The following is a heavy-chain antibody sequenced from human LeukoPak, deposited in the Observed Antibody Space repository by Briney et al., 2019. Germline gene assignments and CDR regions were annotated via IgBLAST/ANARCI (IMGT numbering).Heavy chain of an antibody. Sequence: GGPLRLSCAASGFMFSSNWMSWVRLAPGKGLEWVANIKEDGTETYYVDSVKGRFTISRDNAKSSLYLQMNSLRVEDTAVYYCAKEGRSLQTYWGQGTLVTVSS. CDR1: GFMFSSNW. CDR3: AKEGRSLQTY. J-gene: IGHJ4*02. D-gene: IGHD5-24*01. V-gene: IGHV3-7*03. CDR2: IKEDGTET.